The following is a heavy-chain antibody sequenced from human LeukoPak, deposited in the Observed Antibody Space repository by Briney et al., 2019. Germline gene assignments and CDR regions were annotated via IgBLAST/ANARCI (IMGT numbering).Heavy chain of an antibody. Sequence: GESLKISCQAFGFKFTNYFIGWVRQMPGKGLEWVGIIYPINSDTRYSPSFQGQVTISADKSISTAYLQWSSLKASDTAMYYCARVSGSYGNWFDPWGQGTLVTVSS. D-gene: IGHD1-26*01. J-gene: IGHJ5*02. V-gene: IGHV5-51*01. CDR1: GFKFTNYF. CDR2: IYPINSDT. CDR3: ARVSGSYGNWFDP.